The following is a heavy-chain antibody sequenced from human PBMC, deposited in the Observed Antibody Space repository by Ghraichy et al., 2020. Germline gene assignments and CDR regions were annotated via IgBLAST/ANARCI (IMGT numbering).Heavy chain of an antibody. CDR1: GGSISTYY. Sequence: SQTLSLTCTVSGGSISTYYWNWFRQPPGKGLEWGGHIHHSGSTKYNPSLKSRVSLSLDTSKNQFSLELTTVTAADTAVYFCAREQAWLPQPPTDLYWFFDLWGRGTLVTVSS. D-gene: IGHD5-12*01. J-gene: IGHJ2*01. CDR3: AREQAWLPQPPTDLYWFFDL. V-gene: IGHV4-59*01. CDR2: IHHSGST.